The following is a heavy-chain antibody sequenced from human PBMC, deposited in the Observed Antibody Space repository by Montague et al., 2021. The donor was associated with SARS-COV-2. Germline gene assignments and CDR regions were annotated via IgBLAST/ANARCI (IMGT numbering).Heavy chain of an antibody. V-gene: IGHV4-61*02. D-gene: IGHD1-26*01. CDR1: GASISTGPFY. Sequence: TLSLTCTVSGASISTGPFYWSWIRQPAGKGLEWIGRIYTSGSTNYNPSLKSRVTISVDRSKNQFSLKLSSVTAADTAVYYCAREDDNGSYWLRGMDVWGQETTVTVSS. CDR3: AREDDNGSYWLRGMDV. CDR2: IYTSGST. J-gene: IGHJ6*02.